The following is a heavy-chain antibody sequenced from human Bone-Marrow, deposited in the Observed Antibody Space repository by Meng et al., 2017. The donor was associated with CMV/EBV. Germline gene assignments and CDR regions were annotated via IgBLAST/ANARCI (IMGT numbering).Heavy chain of an antibody. CDR2: IIPIFGTA. J-gene: IGHJ6*02. Sequence: SVKVSCKASGYTLSGYYINWVRQAPGQGLEWMGGIIPIFGTANYAQKFQGRVTITTDESTSTAYMELSSLRSEDTAVYYCSIIQLGIAVVVPAANPLSSGMDGWGQGTTVTVSS. V-gene: IGHV1-69*05. CDR3: SIIQLGIAVVVPAANPLSSGMDG. D-gene: IGHD2-2*01. CDR1: GYTLSGYY.